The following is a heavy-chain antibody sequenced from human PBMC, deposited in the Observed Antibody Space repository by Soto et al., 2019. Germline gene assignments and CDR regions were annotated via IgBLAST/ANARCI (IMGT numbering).Heavy chain of an antibody. D-gene: IGHD3-3*01. CDR3: AREVFWSGYSNWFDP. CDR2: IYYSGST. Sequence: SETLSLTCTVSGGSVSSGSYYWSWIRQPPGKGLEWIGYIYYSGSTNYNPSLKSRVTISVDTSKNQFSLQLSSVTAADTAVYYCAREVFWSGYSNWFDPWGQGTLVTVSS. CDR1: GGSVSSGSYY. J-gene: IGHJ5*02. V-gene: IGHV4-61*01.